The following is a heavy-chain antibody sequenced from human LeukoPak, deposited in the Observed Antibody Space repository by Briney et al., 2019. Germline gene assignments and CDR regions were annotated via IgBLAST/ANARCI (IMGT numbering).Heavy chain of an antibody. J-gene: IGHJ4*02. CDR1: GFTFSSYS. D-gene: IGHD6-13*01. CDR3: ARGRAGYYYDY. Sequence: PGGSLRLSCAASGFTFSSYSLNWVRQALGKGLEWVSYISSGSSTIYYADSVKGRFTISRDNAKNSLYLQVNSLRDEDTAVYYCARGRAGYYYDYWGQGTLVTVSS. V-gene: IGHV3-48*02. CDR2: ISSGSSTI.